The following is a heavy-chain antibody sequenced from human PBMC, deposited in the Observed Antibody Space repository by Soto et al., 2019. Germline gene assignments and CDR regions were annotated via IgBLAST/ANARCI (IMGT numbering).Heavy chain of an antibody. CDR2: ISYDGSNK. CDR3: ARDLVHSSGWPKSYYFDY. Sequence: GSLRLSCAASGFTFSSYAMHWVRQAPGKGLEWVAVISYDGSNKYYADSVKGRFTISRDNSKNTLYLQMNSLRAVDTAVYYCARDLVHSSGWPKSYYFDYWGQGTLVTVSS. D-gene: IGHD6-19*01. V-gene: IGHV3-30-3*01. J-gene: IGHJ4*02. CDR1: GFTFSSYA.